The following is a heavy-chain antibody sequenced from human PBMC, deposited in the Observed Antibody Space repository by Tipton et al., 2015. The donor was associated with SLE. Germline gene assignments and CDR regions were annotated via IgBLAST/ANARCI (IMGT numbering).Heavy chain of an antibody. Sequence: TLSLTCAVYGGSFSGYYWSWIRQPPGKGLEWIGEVNHSGSTNYNPSLESRVTVSVDTSKSQFSLKVFSVTAADTAVYYCSGHDHLGYNWFDPWGQGILVTVSS. CDR3: SGHDHLGYNWFDP. D-gene: IGHD3-16*01. J-gene: IGHJ5*02. V-gene: IGHV4-34*01. CDR2: VNHSGST. CDR1: GGSFSGYY.